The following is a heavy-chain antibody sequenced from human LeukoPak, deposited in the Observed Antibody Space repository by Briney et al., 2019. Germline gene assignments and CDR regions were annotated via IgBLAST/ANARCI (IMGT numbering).Heavy chain of an antibody. V-gene: IGHV3-23*01. CDR1: GFTFSSYA. Sequence: QPGAPLRLSCTSSGFTFSSYAMNWVRQAPAKGLEWVSGIGAGGTFTYYADSVKGRFTISRDNSRNTLYLQMNSLRADDTAVYYCAKDLDCTTCGYYFDYWGQGTLVTVSS. CDR2: IGAGGTFT. CDR3: AKDLDCTTCGYYFDY. D-gene: IGHD2-21*02. J-gene: IGHJ4*02.